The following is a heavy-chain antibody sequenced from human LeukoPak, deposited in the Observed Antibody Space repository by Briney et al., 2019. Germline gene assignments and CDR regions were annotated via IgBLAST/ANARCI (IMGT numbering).Heavy chain of an antibody. CDR1: GGSISSYY. J-gene: IGHJ3*02. D-gene: IGHD1-26*01. CDR3: ARGPLSGNDAFDI. Sequence: SETLSLTCTASGGSISSYYWSWIRQPPGKGLEWIGYIYYSGSTNYNPSLKSRVTISVDTSKNQFSLKLSSVTAADTAVYYCARGPLSGNDAFDIWGQGTMVTVSS. V-gene: IGHV4-59*12. CDR2: IYYSGST.